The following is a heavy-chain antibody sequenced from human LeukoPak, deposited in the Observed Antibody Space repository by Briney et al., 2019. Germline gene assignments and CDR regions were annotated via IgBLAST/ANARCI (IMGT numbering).Heavy chain of an antibody. CDR1: GFTFTAYS. CDR2: ISSGRTSI. J-gene: IGHJ4*02. CDR3: ARGEKDSAFDY. D-gene: IGHD5-18*01. Sequence: GGSLRLSCAASGFTFTAYSMNWARQAPGKGLEWLSSISSGRTSIYYADSVKGRFTISRDNAKNSLYLQMNSLRAEDTAVYYCARGEKDSAFDYWGQGTLVTVSS. V-gene: IGHV3-21*01.